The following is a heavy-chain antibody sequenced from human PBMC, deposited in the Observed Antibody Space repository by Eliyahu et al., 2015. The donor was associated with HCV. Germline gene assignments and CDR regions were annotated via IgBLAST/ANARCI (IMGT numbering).Heavy chain of an antibody. J-gene: IGHJ3*02. CDR1: GFTFGXYA. V-gene: IGHV3-49*03. CDR2: IRSKAYGGTT. D-gene: IGHD3-22*01. CDR3: TRDRGITMIVVATRDAFDI. Sequence: EVQLVESGGGLVQPGRSLRLSCTASGFTFGXYAXGWSRQAPGKGLEXVGFIRSKAYGGTTEYAASVKGRFTISRDDSKSIAYLQMNSLKTEDTAVYYCTRDRGITMIVVATRDAFDIWGQGTMVTVSS.